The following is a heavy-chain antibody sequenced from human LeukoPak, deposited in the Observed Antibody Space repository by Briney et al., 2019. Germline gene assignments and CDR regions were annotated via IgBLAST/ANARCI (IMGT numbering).Heavy chain of an antibody. CDR2: FFHGGST. CDR3: ARLRKERFGELFSRLTSTPRYYFDY. V-gene: IGHV4-4*02. J-gene: IGHJ4*02. CDR1: GGSISSSYW. Sequence: SETLSLTCAVSGGSISSSYWWSWVRQPPGKGLEWIGEFFHGGSTNYNPSLKSRVTISVDKSRNQFSLRLSSVTAADTAVYYCARLRKERFGELFSRLTSTPRYYFDYWGQGTLVTVSS. D-gene: IGHD3-10*01.